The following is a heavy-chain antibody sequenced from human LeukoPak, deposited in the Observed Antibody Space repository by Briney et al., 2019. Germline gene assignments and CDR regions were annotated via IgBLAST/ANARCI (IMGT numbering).Heavy chain of an antibody. D-gene: IGHD5-12*01. CDR3: ARGGPSGYVD. CDR1: GGSFSGYY. J-gene: IGHJ4*02. CDR2: INHRGST. Sequence: SETLSPTCAVYGGSFSGYYWSWIRQPPGNGLEWIGEINHRGSTNYNPSLKSRVTISVDTSKNQFSLKLSSVTAADTAVYYCARGGPSGYVDWGQGTLVTVSS. V-gene: IGHV4-34*01.